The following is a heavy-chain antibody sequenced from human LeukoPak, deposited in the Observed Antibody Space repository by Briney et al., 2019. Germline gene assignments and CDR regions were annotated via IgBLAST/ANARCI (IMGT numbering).Heavy chain of an antibody. Sequence: ASVNVSCKASGYTFTSYGISWVRQAPGQGLEWMGWISAYNGNTNYAQKLQGRVTMTTDTSTSTAYMELRSLRSDDTAVYYCARDRRYNWNYVSDYWGQGTLVTVSS. CDR3: ARDRRYNWNYVSDY. CDR2: ISAYNGNT. D-gene: IGHD1-7*01. V-gene: IGHV1-18*01. CDR1: GYTFTSYG. J-gene: IGHJ4*02.